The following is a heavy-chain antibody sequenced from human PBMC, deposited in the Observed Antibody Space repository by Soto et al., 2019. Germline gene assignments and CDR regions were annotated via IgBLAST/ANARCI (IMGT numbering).Heavy chain of an antibody. D-gene: IGHD6-13*01. V-gene: IGHV1-46*03. CDR1: GYTFTSYY. J-gene: IGHJ4*02. Sequence: ASVKVSCRASGYTFTSYYMHWVRQAPGQGLEWMGIINPSGGSTNYAQKFQGRVTMTRDTSTSTVYMELSSLRSEDMAVYYCARSIAAAGPRGRFDYWGQGTLVTVSS. CDR3: ARSIAAAGPRGRFDY. CDR2: INPSGGST.